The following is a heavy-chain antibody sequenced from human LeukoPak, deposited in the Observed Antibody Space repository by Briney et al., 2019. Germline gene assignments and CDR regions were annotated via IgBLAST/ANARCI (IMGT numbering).Heavy chain of an antibody. CDR1: GYTFTGYY. V-gene: IGHV1-2*04. D-gene: IGHD3-22*01. CDR3: AREVSWDKYYYDSSGYQINDAFDI. Sequence: ASVKVSCKASGYTFTGYYMHWVRQAPGQGLEWMGWISPNSGGTNYAQKFQGWVTMTRDTSISTAYMELSRLRSDDTAVYYCAREVSWDKYYYDSSGYQINDAFDIWGQGTMVTVSS. J-gene: IGHJ3*02. CDR2: ISPNSGGT.